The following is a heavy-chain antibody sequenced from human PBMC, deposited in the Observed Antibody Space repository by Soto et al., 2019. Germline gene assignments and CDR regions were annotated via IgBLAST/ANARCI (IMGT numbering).Heavy chain of an antibody. D-gene: IGHD1-26*01. V-gene: IGHV3-53*01. CDR3: ARGSGSLYYFHY. J-gene: IGHJ4*02. CDR1: GFNVSTNY. CDR2: IYSGGTT. Sequence: LRLSCAASGFNVSTNYMTWVRQAPGKGLEWVSVIYSGGTTYYADSVKGRFIISRDNFKNTLYLQMNNLRAEDTALYYCARGSGSLYYFHYWGQGTLVTVSS.